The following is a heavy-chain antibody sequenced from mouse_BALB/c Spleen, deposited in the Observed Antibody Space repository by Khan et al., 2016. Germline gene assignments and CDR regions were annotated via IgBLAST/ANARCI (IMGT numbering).Heavy chain of an antibody. Sequence: VQLKESGAELVKPGTSVKLSCTASGFNIKDTDMLWVKQRPEQGLEWIGRIDPANGNTKYDPKFQGKATITADTSSNTAYLQLSSLKSEDTAVYYCARSPYADDVGFAYWGQGTLVTVSA. CDR1: GFNIKDTD. CDR2: IDPANGNT. D-gene: IGHD2-2*01. V-gene: IGHV14-3*02. CDR3: ARSPYADDVGFAY. J-gene: IGHJ3*01.